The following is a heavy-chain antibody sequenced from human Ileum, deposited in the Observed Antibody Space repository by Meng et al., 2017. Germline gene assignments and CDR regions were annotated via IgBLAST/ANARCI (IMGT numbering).Heavy chain of an antibody. CDR2: IYYSGST. J-gene: IGHJ4*02. Sequence: QVQLPGSGPRLVGPSETLSLACTVSGGSVSSGSYYWSWIRQPPGKGLEWIGHIYYSGSTNYNPSLKSRVTISVDMSKNQFSLKLNSVTAADTAIYFCARSSTSPASYFFDYWGQGTLVTVSS. CDR3: ARSSTSPASYFFDY. CDR1: GGSVSSGSYY. D-gene: IGHD6-6*01. V-gene: IGHV4-61*01.